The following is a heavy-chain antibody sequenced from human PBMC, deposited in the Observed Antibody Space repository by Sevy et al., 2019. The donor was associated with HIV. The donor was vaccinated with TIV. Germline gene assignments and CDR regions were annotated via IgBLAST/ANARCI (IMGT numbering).Heavy chain of an antibody. V-gene: IGHV3-21*01. J-gene: IGHJ3*02. CDR1: GFTFSSYS. D-gene: IGHD3-10*01. Sequence: GGSLRLSCAASGFTFSSYSMNWVRQAPGKGLEWVSSISSSSSYIYYAYSVKGRFTISRDNAKNSLYLQMNSLRAEDTAVYYCTRPETYYYGSGRPNDAFDIWGQGTMVTVSS. CDR3: TRPETYYYGSGRPNDAFDI. CDR2: ISSSSSYI.